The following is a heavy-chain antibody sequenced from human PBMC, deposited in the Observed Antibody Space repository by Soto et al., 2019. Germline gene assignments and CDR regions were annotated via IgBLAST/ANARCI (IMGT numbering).Heavy chain of an antibody. V-gene: IGHV1-69*02. CDR3: ARSGRSGYYPANWFDP. Sequence: QVQLVQSGAEVKKPGSSVNVSCKTSGGTFSSYTINWVRQAPGQGLEWVGRIIPILGIANYAQKFQGRVTSSADKSTSTVYMELNSLRSEDTAVYHCARSGRSGYYPANWFDPWGQGTLVTVSS. J-gene: IGHJ5*02. CDR1: GGTFSSYT. D-gene: IGHD3-22*01. CDR2: IIPILGIA.